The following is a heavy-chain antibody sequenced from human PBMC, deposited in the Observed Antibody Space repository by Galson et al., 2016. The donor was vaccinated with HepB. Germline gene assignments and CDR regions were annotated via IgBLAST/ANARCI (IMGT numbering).Heavy chain of an antibody. D-gene: IGHD3-10*02. J-gene: IGHJ4*02. V-gene: IGHV4-39*01. CDR3: ASHEAVRGLSAYFDY. Sequence: ETLSLTCTVSGGSLGSGSYYWGWIRQSPGKGLEWIGSIYPGGHTYYNSALKSRITISTDTSKNQFSLKLRSVTATDTALYYCASHEAVRGLSAYFDYWGQGSLVSVSS. CDR2: IYPGGHT. CDR1: GGSLGSGSYY.